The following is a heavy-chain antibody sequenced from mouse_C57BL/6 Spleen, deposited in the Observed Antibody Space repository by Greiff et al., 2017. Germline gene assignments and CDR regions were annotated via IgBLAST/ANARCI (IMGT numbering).Heavy chain of an antibody. CDR3: TKGFITNAAFGD. CDR2: IYPGDGDT. V-gene: IGHV1-82*01. J-gene: IGHJ3*01. D-gene: IGHD1-1*01. CDR1: GYAFSSYW. Sequence: VQLQESGPELVKPGASVKISCKASGYAFSSYWMNWVKQRPGKGLEWIGRIYPGDGDTNYNGKFKGKATMNADKSSSTAYMQLSSLTSEDSAVYCGTKGFITNAAFGDRGKGTMVTV.